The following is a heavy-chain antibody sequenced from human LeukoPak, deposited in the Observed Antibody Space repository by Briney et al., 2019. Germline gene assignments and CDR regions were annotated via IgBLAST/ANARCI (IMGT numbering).Heavy chain of an antibody. Sequence: ASVKVSCEASGYTFTSYGISWVRQAPGQGLEWMGWISAYNGNTNYAQKLQGRVTMTTDTSTSTAYMELRSLRSDDTAVYYCARTIGYCSSTSCLYYYGMDVWGQGTTVTVSS. CDR1: GYTFTSYG. CDR3: ARTIGYCSSTSCLYYYGMDV. J-gene: IGHJ6*02. CDR2: ISAYNGNT. D-gene: IGHD2-2*01. V-gene: IGHV1-18*01.